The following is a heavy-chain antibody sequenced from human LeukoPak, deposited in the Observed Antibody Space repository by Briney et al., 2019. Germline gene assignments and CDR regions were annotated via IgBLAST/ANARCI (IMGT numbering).Heavy chain of an antibody. CDR3: ARSHSVWTSFDY. CDR2: IYYSGST. J-gene: IGHJ4*02. V-gene: IGHV4-59*07. Sequence: KTSDTLSLTCTVSGGSISSYYWSWIRQPPGKGLEWIGYIYYSGSTNYNRSLKSRVTISVDTSKNQFSLKLSSVTAADTAVYYCARSHSVWTSFDYWGQGTLVTVSS. CDR1: GGSISSYY. D-gene: IGHD3/OR15-3a*01.